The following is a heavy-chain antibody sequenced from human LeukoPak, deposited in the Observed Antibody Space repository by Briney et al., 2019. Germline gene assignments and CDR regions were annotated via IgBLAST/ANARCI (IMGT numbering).Heavy chain of an antibody. Sequence: ASVKVSCKASGYTFTGYYMHWVRQAPGQGLEWMGWINPNSGGTNYAQKFQGRVTMTRDTSISTAYMELSRLRSEDTAVYYCARAFGYYYDSSGYSDYWGQGTLVTVSS. CDR1: GYTFTGYY. CDR2: INPNSGGT. CDR3: ARAFGYYYDSSGYSDY. D-gene: IGHD3-22*01. J-gene: IGHJ4*02. V-gene: IGHV1-2*02.